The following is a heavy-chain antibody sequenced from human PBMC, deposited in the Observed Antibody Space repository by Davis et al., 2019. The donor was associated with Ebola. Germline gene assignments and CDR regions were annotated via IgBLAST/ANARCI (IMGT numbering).Heavy chain of an antibody. D-gene: IGHD3-22*01. CDR1: GFSFNNYG. CDR3: AKDSFTYDTSAGYYFDY. CDR2: IQYDGSNK. Sequence: GESLKISCAASGFSFNNYGMHWVRQAPGKGLEWVAFIQYDGSNKFYADSVKGRFTISRDNSKNTLFLQMNSLRAEDTAVYYCAKDSFTYDTSAGYYFDYWGQGTLVTVSS. V-gene: IGHV3-30*02. J-gene: IGHJ4*02.